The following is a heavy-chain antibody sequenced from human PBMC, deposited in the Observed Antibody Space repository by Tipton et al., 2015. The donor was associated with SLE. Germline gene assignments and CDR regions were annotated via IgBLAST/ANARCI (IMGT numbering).Heavy chain of an antibody. CDR3: ARCREYSSLYYFDY. V-gene: IGHV4-4*02. D-gene: IGHD6-6*01. CDR1: GGSISSNDW. Sequence: GLVKPSGTLSLTCAVSGGSISSNDWWSWVRQPPGKGLEWIGEIYHTGSTNYNPSLESRVTISVDTSKNQFSLKLSPVTAADTAVYYCARCREYSSLYYFDYWGQGTLVTVSS. J-gene: IGHJ4*02. CDR2: IYHTGST.